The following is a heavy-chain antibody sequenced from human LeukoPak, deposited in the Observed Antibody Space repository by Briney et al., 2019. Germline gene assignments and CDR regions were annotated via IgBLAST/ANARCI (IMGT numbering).Heavy chain of an antibody. CDR1: GGSISSYY. Sequence: SETLSLTCTVSGGSISSYYWSWIRQPPGKGLEWIGYTYYSGSTNYNPSLKSRVTISVDTSKNQFSLKLSSVTAADTAVYYCARVVASYYRGPFDYWGQGTPVTVSS. CDR3: ARVVASYYRGPFDY. V-gene: IGHV4-59*01. CDR2: TYYSGST. D-gene: IGHD2-2*01. J-gene: IGHJ4*02.